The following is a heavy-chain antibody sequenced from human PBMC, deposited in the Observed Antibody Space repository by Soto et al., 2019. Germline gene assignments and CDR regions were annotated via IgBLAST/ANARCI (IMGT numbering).Heavy chain of an antibody. CDR3: ARGHYFGSGSTD. D-gene: IGHD3-10*01. J-gene: IGHJ4*01. CDR2: IYPSGTS. V-gene: IGHV4-30-2*06. Sequence: SETLSLTCAVSGDSISGGGFSWNWIRQSPGKGLEWIGYIYPSGTSYYNPSLKSRVTISVYKSQNQFSLRLSSMTAADTAVYYCARGHYFGSGSTDWGHGTLVTVSS. CDR1: GDSISGGGFS.